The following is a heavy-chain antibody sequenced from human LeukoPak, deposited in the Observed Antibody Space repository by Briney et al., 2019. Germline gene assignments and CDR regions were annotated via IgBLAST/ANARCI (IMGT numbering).Heavy chain of an antibody. J-gene: IGHJ3*02. V-gene: IGHV1-2*02. Sequence: ASVKVSCKASGYTFTGYYMHWVRQAPGQGLEWMGWINPNSGGTNYAQKFQGRVTMTRDTSISTAYMELSRLRSDDTAVYYCARGGPRIGSSWSSRGAFDIWGQGTMVTVSS. CDR1: GYTFTGYY. D-gene: IGHD6-13*01. CDR2: INPNSGGT. CDR3: ARGGPRIGSSWSSRGAFDI.